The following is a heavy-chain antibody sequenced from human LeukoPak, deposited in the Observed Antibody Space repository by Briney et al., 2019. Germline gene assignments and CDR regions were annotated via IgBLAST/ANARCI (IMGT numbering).Heavy chain of an antibody. CDR2: ISGSSTYT. D-gene: IGHD2-2*01. CDR1: GFTFSDYY. V-gene: IGHV3-11*06. J-gene: IGHJ3*02. Sequence: GGSLRLSCAASGFTFSDYYMSWIRQAPGKGLEWVSYISGSSTYTNYAESVKGRFTISRDNSKNTLYLQMSSLRAEDTAVYYCVKDGADDCSSTSCQSDDALDIWGQGTMVTVSS. CDR3: VKDGADDCSSTSCQSDDALDI.